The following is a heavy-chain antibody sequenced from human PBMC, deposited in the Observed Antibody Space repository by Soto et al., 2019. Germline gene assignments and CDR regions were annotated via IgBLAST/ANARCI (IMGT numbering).Heavy chain of an antibody. CDR3: AKRPASIITFDY. D-gene: IGHD2-2*01. V-gene: IGHV3-23*01. Sequence: EVQLLDSGGGLVQPGGSLRLSCAASGFTFSNYAMSWVRQAPGTGLEWVSTSSGNGGSTYYADSVKGRFTISRDNSKKMLFLQITSLRDDDSAVYYCAKRPASIITFDYWGQGTPVTVSS. CDR2: SSGNGGST. CDR1: GFTFSNYA. J-gene: IGHJ4*02.